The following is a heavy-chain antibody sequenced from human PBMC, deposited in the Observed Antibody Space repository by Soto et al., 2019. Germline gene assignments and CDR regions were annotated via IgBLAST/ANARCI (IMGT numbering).Heavy chain of an antibody. D-gene: IGHD6-19*01. CDR3: PREGRQPVAGRFDY. Sequence: SETLSLTCTVSGGSISRSDYYWRWIRQVPKKGLEWIGYIYYSGSTYYNPSLRSRVAMSVDTSKNQFSLKLSSVTAADTAIYYCPREGRQPVAGRFDYWRPGTLVTVSS. V-gene: IGHV4-31*03. J-gene: IGHJ4*02. CDR1: GGSISRSDYY. CDR2: IYYSGST.